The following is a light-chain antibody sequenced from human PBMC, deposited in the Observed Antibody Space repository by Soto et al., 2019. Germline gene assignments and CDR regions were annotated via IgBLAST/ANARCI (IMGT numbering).Light chain of an antibody. Sequence: DIVLTQSPGTLSLSPGERATLSCRASQSVSSNHLAWYQQKPGQAPRLLIYGGSSRATGIPVRFSGSGSETDFTLTISRLEPEDFAVYYCQQYVTSPRTFGLGTNVDI. V-gene: IGKV3-20*01. CDR3: QQYVTSPRT. CDR2: GGS. J-gene: IGKJ1*01. CDR1: QSVSSNH.